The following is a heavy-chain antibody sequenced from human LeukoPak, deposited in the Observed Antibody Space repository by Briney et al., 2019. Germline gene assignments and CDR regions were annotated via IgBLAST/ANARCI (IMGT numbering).Heavy chain of an antibody. Sequence: GGSLRLPCAASGFTLSDNYMSWVRQAPGKGLEWVSVIYSCGTTYSADPVKGRFTISRDHSKNTLYLQMNSLRAEATAVYYCARHDSWAGWFDPWGQGTLVTVSS. CDR3: ARHDSWAGWFDP. J-gene: IGHJ5*02. CDR1: GFTLSDNY. V-gene: IGHV3-53*01. D-gene: IGHD3-22*01. CDR2: IYSCGTT.